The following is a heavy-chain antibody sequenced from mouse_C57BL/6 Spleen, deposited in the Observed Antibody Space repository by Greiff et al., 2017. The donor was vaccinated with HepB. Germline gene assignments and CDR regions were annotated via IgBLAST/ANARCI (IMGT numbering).Heavy chain of an antibody. V-gene: IGHV1-81*01. Sequence: QVQLQQSGAELARPGASVKLSCKASGYTFTSYGISWVKQSTGQGLEWIGEIYPRSGNTYYNEKFKGKATLTADKSSSTAYMELRSLTSEDSAVYFGARGGYYGSSYHYYAMDYWGQGTSVTVSS. CDR2: IYPRSGNT. CDR1: GYTFTSYG. D-gene: IGHD1-1*01. J-gene: IGHJ4*01. CDR3: ARGGYYGSSYHYYAMDY.